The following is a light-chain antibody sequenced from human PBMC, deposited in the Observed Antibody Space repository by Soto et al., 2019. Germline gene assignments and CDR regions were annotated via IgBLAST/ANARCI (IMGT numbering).Light chain of an antibody. Sequence: DIQMTQSPSTLSASVGDRVTITCRASQTMYTWLAWYQQKPGKAPKLLIYDATTLESGVPSRFSGSGSGTEFTLTISSLQPDDFATYYCQHYNGYFGQGTKLEI. J-gene: IGKJ2*01. CDR3: QHYNGY. CDR2: DAT. V-gene: IGKV1-5*01. CDR1: QTMYTW.